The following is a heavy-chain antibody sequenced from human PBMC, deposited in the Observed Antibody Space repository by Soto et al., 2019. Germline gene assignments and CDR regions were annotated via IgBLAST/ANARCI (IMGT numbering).Heavy chain of an antibody. V-gene: IGHV3-48*01. D-gene: IGHD5-12*01. Sequence: EVQLVESGGGLVQPGVSLRLSCAASGFTFSSYSMNWVRQAPGKGLEWVSYISSSSSTIYYADSVKGRFTISRDNAKNSLYLQMNSLRAEDTAVYYCARREYSGYDAWGQGTLVTVSS. J-gene: IGHJ5*02. CDR3: ARREYSGYDA. CDR2: ISSSSSTI. CDR1: GFTFSSYS.